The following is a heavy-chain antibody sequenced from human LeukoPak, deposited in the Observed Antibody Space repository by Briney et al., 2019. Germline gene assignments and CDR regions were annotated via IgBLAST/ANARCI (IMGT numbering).Heavy chain of an antibody. Sequence: SETLSLTCTVSGGSISITTYYWGWIRQPPGKGLEWIGTIYFSGSTYYNPSLKRRVTISVDTSKNQFSLTMSSVTAADTAVYYCARAKGVDYPNYYYYYYMDVWGKGTTVTVSS. CDR1: GGSISITTYY. D-gene: IGHD3-16*01. V-gene: IGHV4-39*01. CDR2: IYFSGST. J-gene: IGHJ6*03. CDR3: ARAKGVDYPNYYYYYYMDV.